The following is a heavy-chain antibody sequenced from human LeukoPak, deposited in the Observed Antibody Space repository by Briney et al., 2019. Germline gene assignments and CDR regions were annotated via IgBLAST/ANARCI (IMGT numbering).Heavy chain of an antibody. J-gene: IGHJ6*03. CDR2: ISYDGSNK. CDR1: GFTFSTYA. V-gene: IGHV3-30*04. Sequence: GGSLRLSCAASGFTFSTYAMHWVRQAPGKGLEWVAVISYDGSNKYYADSVKGRFTISRDNSKNTLYLQMNSLRAEDTAVYYCAKDYLGYCSSTSCPYYYYYYLDVWGKGTTVTISS. CDR3: AKDYLGYCSSTSCPYYYYYYLDV. D-gene: IGHD2-2*01.